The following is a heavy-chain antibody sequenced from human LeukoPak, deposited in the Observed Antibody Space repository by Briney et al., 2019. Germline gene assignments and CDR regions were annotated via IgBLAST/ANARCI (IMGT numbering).Heavy chain of an antibody. J-gene: IGHJ4*02. CDR2: IYPGDSDT. CDR3: ARHTGDGYNYFNY. V-gene: IGHV5-51*01. D-gene: IGHD5-24*01. Sequence: GASLKISCKGSGYSFTSYWIGWVRPMPGKGLGWMGIIYPGDSDTRYSPSFQGQVTISADKSITTAYLQWSSLKASDTAMYYCARHTGDGYNYFNYWGQGTLVTVSS. CDR1: GYSFTSYW.